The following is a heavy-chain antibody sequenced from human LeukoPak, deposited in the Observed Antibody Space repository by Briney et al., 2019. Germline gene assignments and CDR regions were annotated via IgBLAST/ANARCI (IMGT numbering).Heavy chain of an antibody. D-gene: IGHD3-22*01. V-gene: IGHV3-21*01. CDR3: ARVINYYDSSGYSD. CDR2: ISSSSSYI. CDR1: GFTFNNYD. Sequence: GGSLRLSCAASGFTFNNYDMNWVRQAPGKGLEWVSSISSSSSYIYYADSVKGRFTISRDNAKNSLYLQMNSLRAEDTAVYYCARVINYYDSSGYSDWGQGTLVTVSS. J-gene: IGHJ4*02.